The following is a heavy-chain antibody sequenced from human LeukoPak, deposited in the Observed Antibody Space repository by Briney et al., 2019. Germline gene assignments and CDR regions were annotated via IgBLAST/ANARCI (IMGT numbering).Heavy chain of an antibody. CDR3: AALNRGSGSYYFDY. V-gene: IGHV4-59*01. D-gene: IGHD3-10*01. Sequence: SETLSLTCTVSGGSIRSFFWSWLRQPPGKPLEWLGHIYHTGSTNYNPSFKSRLTISVDMSKNLFSLKLSSVTAADTAVYYCAALNRGSGSYYFDYWGQGTLVTVSS. J-gene: IGHJ4*02. CDR1: GGSIRSFF. CDR2: IYHTGST.